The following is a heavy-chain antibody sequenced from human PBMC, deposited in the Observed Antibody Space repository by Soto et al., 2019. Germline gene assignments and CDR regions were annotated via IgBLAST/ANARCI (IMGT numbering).Heavy chain of an antibody. CDR3: ARGSCSGGSCYDYYYGMDV. D-gene: IGHD2-15*01. J-gene: IGHJ6*02. Sequence: GGFLRLSCAASGFTFSSYAMHWVRQAPGKGLEWVAVISYDGSNKYYADSVKGRLTISRDNSKNTLYLQMNSLRAEDTAVYYCARGSCSGGSCYDYYYGMDVWGQGTTVTVSS. CDR2: ISYDGSNK. CDR1: GFTFSSYA. V-gene: IGHV3-30-3*01.